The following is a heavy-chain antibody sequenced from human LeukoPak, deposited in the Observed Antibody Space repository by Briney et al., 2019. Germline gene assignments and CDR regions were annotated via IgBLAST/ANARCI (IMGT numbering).Heavy chain of an antibody. CDR3: ARALAGGGYGGEYYYYYMDV. CDR1: GDSISSYY. CDR2: VYASRSA. D-gene: IGHD3-16*01. J-gene: IGHJ6*03. Sequence: ASETLSLTCSVSGDSISSYYWTWIRQPAGKGLEWIGRVYASRSANYNPSLKSRVTMSVDTSKNQFSLKLNSVTAADTAVYYCARALAGGGYGGEYYYYYMDVWGKGTTVTVSS. V-gene: IGHV4-4*07.